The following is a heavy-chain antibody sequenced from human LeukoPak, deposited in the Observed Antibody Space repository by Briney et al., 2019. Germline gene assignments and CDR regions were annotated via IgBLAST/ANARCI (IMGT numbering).Heavy chain of an antibody. CDR2: ISSSSSTI. CDR1: GFTVNSNY. J-gene: IGHJ6*02. CDR3: ARVESYYYGMDV. V-gene: IGHV3-48*02. Sequence: GGSLRLSCAASGFTVNSNYMNWVRQAPGKGLEWVSYISSSSSTIYYADSVKGRFTISRDNAKNSLYLQMNSLRDEDTAVYYCARVESYYYGMDVWGQGTTVTVSS.